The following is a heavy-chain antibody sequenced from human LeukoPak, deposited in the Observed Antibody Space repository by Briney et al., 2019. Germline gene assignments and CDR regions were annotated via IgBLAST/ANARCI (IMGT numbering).Heavy chain of an antibody. D-gene: IGHD3-22*01. CDR1: GYTVTGYY. J-gene: IGHJ3*02. Sequence: ASVKVSCEASGYTVTGYYMHWVRQAPGQGLEWMGWINPNSGGTNYAQKFQGRVTMTRDTSISTAYMELSRLRSDDTAVYYCARVALAPRRGYYYDSSAHSRYAFDIWGQGTMVTVSS. CDR2: INPNSGGT. CDR3: ARVALAPRRGYYYDSSAHSRYAFDI. V-gene: IGHV1-2*02.